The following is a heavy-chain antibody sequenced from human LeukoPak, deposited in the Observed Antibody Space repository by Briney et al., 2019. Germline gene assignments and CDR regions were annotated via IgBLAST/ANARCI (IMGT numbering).Heavy chain of an antibody. V-gene: IGHV3-64*01. CDR3: AKSASGYLPDYYYYMDV. Sequence: PGGSLRLSCAASGFTFSSYAMHWVRRAPGKGLEYVSAFSSNGGSTYYANSVKGRFTISRDNSKNTLYLQMGSLRAEDMAVYYCAKSASGYLPDYYYYMDVWGKGTTVTVSS. CDR1: GFTFSSYA. J-gene: IGHJ6*03. CDR2: FSSNGGST. D-gene: IGHD3-3*01.